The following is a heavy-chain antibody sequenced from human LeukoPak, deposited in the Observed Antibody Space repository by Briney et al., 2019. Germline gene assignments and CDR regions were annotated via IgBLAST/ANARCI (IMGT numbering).Heavy chain of an antibody. Sequence: SETLSLTCTVSGDSISRYYWNWIRQPPGKGLEWIGYIYYSGSSNSNPSLKSRVTMSVDTSKNQFSLQLRFVTAADTAVYYCAAAYSASWNPFDYWGQGTVVTVSS. D-gene: IGHD5-12*01. J-gene: IGHJ4*02. V-gene: IGHV4-59*08. CDR1: GDSISRYY. CDR3: AAAYSASWNPFDY. CDR2: IYYSGSS.